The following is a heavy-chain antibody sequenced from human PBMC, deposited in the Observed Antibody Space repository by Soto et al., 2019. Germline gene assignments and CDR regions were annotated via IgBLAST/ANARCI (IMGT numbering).Heavy chain of an antibody. CDR3: ARDFRSRMVYETTQVNDY. CDR1: GFTFSSYA. J-gene: IGHJ4*02. D-gene: IGHD2-8*01. CDR2: ISYDGSNK. Sequence: QVQLVESGGGVVQPGRSLRLSCAASGFTFSSYAMHWVRQAPGKGLEWVAVISYDGSNKYYADSVKGRFTISRDNSKNTLYLQMNSLRAEDTAMYYCARDFRSRMVYETTQVNDYWGQGTLVTVSS. V-gene: IGHV3-30-3*01.